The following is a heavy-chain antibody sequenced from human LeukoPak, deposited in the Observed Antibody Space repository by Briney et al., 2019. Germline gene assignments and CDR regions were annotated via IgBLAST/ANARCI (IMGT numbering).Heavy chain of an antibody. Sequence: PGGSLRLSCAASGFTFSAYSMNWVRQAPGKGLEWVSYISSSSTTIYYADSVKGRFTISRDNAKNSLYLQMNSLRAEDTAVYYCAKDPHSIPTYFGYWGQGTLVTVSS. CDR1: GFTFSAYS. V-gene: IGHV3-48*01. CDR2: ISSSSTTI. CDR3: AKDPHSIPTYFGY. J-gene: IGHJ4*02. D-gene: IGHD4-11*01.